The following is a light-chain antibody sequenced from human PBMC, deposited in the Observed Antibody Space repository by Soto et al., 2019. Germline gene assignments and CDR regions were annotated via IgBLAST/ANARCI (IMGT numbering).Light chain of an antibody. CDR1: SGHSSYA. V-gene: IGLV4-69*01. CDR2: LNSDGSH. Sequence: QPVLTQSPSASASLGASVKLTCTLSSGHSSYAIAWHQQQPEKGPRYLMKLNSDGSHSKGDGIPDRFSGSSSGAARYLTISSLQSEDEADYYCQTWGTGPWVFGGGTKLTVL. CDR3: QTWGTGPWV. J-gene: IGLJ3*02.